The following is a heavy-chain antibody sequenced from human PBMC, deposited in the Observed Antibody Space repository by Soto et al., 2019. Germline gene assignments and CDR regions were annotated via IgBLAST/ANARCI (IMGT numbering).Heavy chain of an antibody. CDR2: IRSKSDGGTA. V-gene: IGHV3-15*01. J-gene: IGHJ5*02. D-gene: IGHD2-15*01. Sequence: EVQLVESGGGFVKPGGSLTLSCVASGFTFKNAWMTWVRQAPGKGLEWVGRIRSKSDGGTADNAAPVKGRFIISRDDSKSTLYLQMNSLKTEDTAVYYCTTDSPHCTGDRCHSGGFDPWGQGTLVTVSS. CDR1: GFTFKNAW. CDR3: TTDSPHCTGDRCHSGGFDP.